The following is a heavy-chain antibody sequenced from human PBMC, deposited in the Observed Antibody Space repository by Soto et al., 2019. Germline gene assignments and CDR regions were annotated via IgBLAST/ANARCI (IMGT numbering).Heavy chain of an antibody. D-gene: IGHD3-22*01. CDR3: ARWVGGSMYDNSGKYDS. J-gene: IGHJ5*01. CDR2: ISYDGSRT. Sequence: QVQLVESGGGVVQPGRSLRLTCAASGFIFSGSGMHWVRQAPGKGLEWVALISYDGSRTYYADSVRDRFTLSRDNGQNTLYLQMHRLSAEDTAVYFCARWVGGSMYDNSGKYDSWGQGTLVIVSS. CDR1: GFIFSGSG. V-gene: IGHV3-30*03.